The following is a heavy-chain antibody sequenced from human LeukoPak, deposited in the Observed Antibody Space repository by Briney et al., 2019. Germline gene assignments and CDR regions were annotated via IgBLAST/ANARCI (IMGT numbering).Heavy chain of an antibody. CDR1: GGTFSSYA. CDR2: IIPIFGTA. D-gene: IGHD6-13*01. V-gene: IGHV1-69*13. CDR3: ARGYSSSYWFDP. Sequence: GASVKVSCKASGGTFSSYAISWVRQAPGQGLEWMGGIIPIFGTANYAQKFQGRVTITADESTGTAYMELSSLRSEDTAVYYCARGYSSSYWFDPWGQGTLVTVSS. J-gene: IGHJ5*02.